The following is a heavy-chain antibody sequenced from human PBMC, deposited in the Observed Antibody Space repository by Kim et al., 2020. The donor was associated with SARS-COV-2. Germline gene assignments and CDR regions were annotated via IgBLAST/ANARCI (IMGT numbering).Heavy chain of an antibody. V-gene: IGHV3-7*01. J-gene: IGHJ3*01. D-gene: IGHD6-25*01. Sequence: GGSLRLSCAASGFSFSSFWMSWVRQAPGKGLEWVANIKQDGSEKYYVDSVKGRFTISRDNAKNSLFLHMNSLRVEDTAVHYCARGHSSAWDHVFDVWGQGTMVTVSS. CDR2: IKQDGSEK. CDR1: GFSFSSFW. CDR3: ARGHSSAWDHVFDV.